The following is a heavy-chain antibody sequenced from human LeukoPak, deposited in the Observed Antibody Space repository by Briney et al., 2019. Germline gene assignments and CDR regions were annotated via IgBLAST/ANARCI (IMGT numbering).Heavy chain of an antibody. Sequence: ASVKVSCKASGGTFSSYAISWVRQAPGQGLEWMGGIIPIFGTANHAQKFQGRVTMTRNTSISTAYMELSSLRSEDTAVYYCARGRGNYDILTQFDYWGQGTLVTVSS. D-gene: IGHD3-9*01. CDR1: GGTFSSYA. V-gene: IGHV1-69*05. J-gene: IGHJ4*02. CDR3: ARGRGNYDILTQFDY. CDR2: IIPIFGTA.